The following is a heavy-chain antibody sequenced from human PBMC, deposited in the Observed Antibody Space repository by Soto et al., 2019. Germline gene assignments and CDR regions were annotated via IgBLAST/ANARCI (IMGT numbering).Heavy chain of an antibody. CDR3: ARGYCSSTSCSDYYYYYGMDV. D-gene: IGHD2-2*01. CDR1: GYTFTGYY. J-gene: IGHJ6*02. CDR2: ISPNSGGT. V-gene: IGHV1-2*02. Sequence: ASVTVSCKASGYTFTGYYMHWVRQAPGQGLEWMGWISPNSGGTNYAQKFQGRVTMTRDTSISTAYMELSRLRSDDTAVYYCARGYCSSTSCSDYYYYYGMDVWGRGTTVTVSS.